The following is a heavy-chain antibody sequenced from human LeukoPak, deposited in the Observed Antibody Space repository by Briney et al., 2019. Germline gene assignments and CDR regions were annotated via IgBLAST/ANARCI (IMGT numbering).Heavy chain of an antibody. CDR1: GYTFTSYY. CDR2: INPSGGST. Sequence: ASVKVSCKASGYTFTSYYMHWVRQAPGQGLEWMGIINPSGGSTSYAQKFQGRVTMTRDTSISTAYMELSRLRSDDTAVYYCARDRLAAANYYYYYMDVWGKGTTVTVSS. J-gene: IGHJ6*03. CDR3: ARDRLAAANYYYYYMDV. D-gene: IGHD6-13*01. V-gene: IGHV1-46*01.